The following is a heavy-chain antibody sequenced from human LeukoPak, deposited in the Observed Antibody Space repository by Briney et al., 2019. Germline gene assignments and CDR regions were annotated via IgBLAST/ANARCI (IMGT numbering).Heavy chain of an antibody. CDR1: GVIFGSYG. Sequence: PGGSLRLSCVASGVIFGSYGMSWVRQAPGKGLEWVSAISGSSGTTYYADSVKGRFTISRDNSKNTLYLQMNSLRAEDRAVYYCPKDWYRTSGRQLAYWGQATLVTVPP. CDR3: PKDWYRTSGRQLAY. J-gene: IGHJ4*02. V-gene: IGHV3-23*01. CDR2: ISGSSGTT. D-gene: IGHD3-10*01.